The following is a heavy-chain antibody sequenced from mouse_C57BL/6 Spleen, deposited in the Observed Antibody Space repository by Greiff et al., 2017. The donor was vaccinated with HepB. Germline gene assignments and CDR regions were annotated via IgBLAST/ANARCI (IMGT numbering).Heavy chain of an antibody. J-gene: IGHJ2*01. CDR1: GYTFTDYY. CDR2: INPYNGGT. D-gene: IGHD1-1*01. CDR3: SRYADYYGSSLYFDY. Sequence: DVQLQESGPVLVKPGASVKMSCKASGYTFTDYYMNWVKQSHGTSLEWIGVINPYNGGTSYNQKFKGKATLTVDKSSSTAYMELNSLTSEDSAVYYCSRYADYYGSSLYFDYWGQGTTLTVSS. V-gene: IGHV1-19*01.